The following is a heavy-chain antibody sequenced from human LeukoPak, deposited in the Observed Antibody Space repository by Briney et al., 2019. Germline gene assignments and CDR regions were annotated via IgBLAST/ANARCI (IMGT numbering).Heavy chain of an antibody. CDR2: ISYDGSNK. J-gene: IGHJ1*01. Sequence: GRSLRLSCAASGFTFSSYAMHWVRQAPGKGLEWVAVISYDGSNKYYADSVKGRFTISRDNSKNTLYLQMNSLRAEDTAVYYCAKGSSGWLVAEYFQHWGQGTLVTVSS. D-gene: IGHD6-19*01. CDR3: AKGSSGWLVAEYFQH. V-gene: IGHV3-30-3*01. CDR1: GFTFSSYA.